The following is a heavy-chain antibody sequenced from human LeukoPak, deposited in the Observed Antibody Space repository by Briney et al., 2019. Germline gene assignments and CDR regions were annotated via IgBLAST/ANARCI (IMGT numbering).Heavy chain of an antibody. V-gene: IGHV1-69*13. CDR3: ARTAYSSGWSPRTVFDY. J-gene: IGHJ4*02. CDR1: GGTFSSYA. CDR2: IFPIFGTA. Sequence: SVDVSCAASGGTFSSYAISRVRQAPGQGLEWMGGIFPIFGTANYAQKFQGRVTITADESTSTAYMELSSLRSEDTAVYYCARTAYSSGWSPRTVFDYWGQGTLVTVSS. D-gene: IGHD6-19*01.